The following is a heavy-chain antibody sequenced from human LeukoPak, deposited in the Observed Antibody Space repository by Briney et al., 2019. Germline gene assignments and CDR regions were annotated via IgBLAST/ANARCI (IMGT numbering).Heavy chain of an antibody. D-gene: IGHD5-18*01. CDR1: GGSISSSSYF. CDR2: IYYTGNT. CDR3: ARRAAMVTDFVDY. V-gene: IGHV4-39*01. J-gene: IGHJ4*02. Sequence: LETLSLTCTVSGGSISSSSYFWDWIRQPPGKGLEWIGSIYYTGNTYYTPSLKNRVTISVDTSKNQFSLKLSSVTAADTAVYYCARRAAMVTDFVDYWGQGTLVTVSS.